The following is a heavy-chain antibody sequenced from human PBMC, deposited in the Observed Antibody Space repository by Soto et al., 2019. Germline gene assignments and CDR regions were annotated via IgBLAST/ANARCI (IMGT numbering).Heavy chain of an antibody. V-gene: IGHV4-39*01. CDR3: ARHEGIPAAHGSNWFES. Sequence: SETLSLTCTVSGGSIRSSSYYGGWIRQPPGKGLEWIGSIYYTGSIYYNPSLKSRVTISVDTSKNQFSLKLSSVTAAETAVYYCARHEGIPAAHGSNWFESWGEGTPVTVSS. CDR1: GGSIRSSSYY. J-gene: IGHJ5*01. D-gene: IGHD6-13*01. CDR2: IYYTGSI.